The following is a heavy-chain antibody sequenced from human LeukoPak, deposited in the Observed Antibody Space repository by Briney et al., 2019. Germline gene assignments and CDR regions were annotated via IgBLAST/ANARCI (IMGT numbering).Heavy chain of an antibody. Sequence: ASVKVSCKASGYTFTSYGISWVRQAPGQGLEWMGWISAYNGNTDYAQKLQGRVTMTTDTSTSTAYMELRSLRSDDTAVYYCARDYTDIVVVPAAIPNDAFDIWGQGTMVTVSS. CDR3: ARDYTDIVVVPAAIPNDAFDI. V-gene: IGHV1-18*01. J-gene: IGHJ3*02. CDR2: ISAYNGNT. CDR1: GYTFTSYG. D-gene: IGHD2-2*02.